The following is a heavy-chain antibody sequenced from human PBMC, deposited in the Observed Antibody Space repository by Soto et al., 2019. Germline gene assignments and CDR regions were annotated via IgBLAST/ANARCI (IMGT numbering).Heavy chain of an antibody. D-gene: IGHD6-13*01. CDR1: GYTFTGYY. CDR3: AREGRYPGIAAAGSYYYGMDV. V-gene: IGHV1-2*04. J-gene: IGHJ6*02. Sequence: ASVKVSCKASGYTFTGYYMHWGRHAPGQGLEWMGWINPNSGGTNYAQKFQGWVTMTRDTSISTAYMELSRLRSDDTAVYYCAREGRYPGIAAAGSYYYGMDVWGQGTTVTVSS. CDR2: INPNSGGT.